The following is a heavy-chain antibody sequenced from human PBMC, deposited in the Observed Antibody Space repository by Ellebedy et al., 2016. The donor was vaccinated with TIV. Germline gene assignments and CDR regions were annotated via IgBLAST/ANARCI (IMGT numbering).Heavy chain of an antibody. J-gene: IGHJ4*02. D-gene: IGHD3-10*01. CDR1: GFTFSNYW. V-gene: IGHV3-7*01. CDR2: IKQDGSER. CDR3: ARPGGFGKLPLDF. Sequence: GESLKISCAGTGFTFSNYWMTWVRQAPGKGLEWVAHIKQDGSEREYVDSVKGRFTISRDNAKNSLHLQMDSLRAEDAAIYYCARPGGFGKLPLDFWGQGILVTVSS.